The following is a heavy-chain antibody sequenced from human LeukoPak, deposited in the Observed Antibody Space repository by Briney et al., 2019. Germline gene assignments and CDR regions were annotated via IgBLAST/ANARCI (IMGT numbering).Heavy chain of an antibody. CDR1: GDSIDSGGFS. CDR2: IYYSGST. CDR3: ARKGYYGSGSYLWFDP. J-gene: IGHJ5*02. D-gene: IGHD3-10*01. Sequence: SETLSLTCVVSGDSIDSGGFSWSWIRQAPGKGLEWIGYIYYSGSTNYNPSLKSRVTISVDTSKNQFSLKLSSVTAADTAVYYCARKGYYGSGSYLWFDPWGQGTLVTVSS. V-gene: IGHV4-61*08.